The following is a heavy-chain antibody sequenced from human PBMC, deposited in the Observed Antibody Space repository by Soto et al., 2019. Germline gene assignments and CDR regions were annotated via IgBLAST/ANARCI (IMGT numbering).Heavy chain of an antibody. CDR3: ARSRPDYGDYSEECYFDY. J-gene: IGHJ4*02. Sequence: ASVKVSCKASGDTFTSYGISWVRQAPGQGLEWMGWISAYNGNTNYAQKLQGRVTMTTDTSTSTAYMELRSLRSDDTAVYYCARSRPDYGDYSEECYFDYWGQGTLVTVSS. CDR2: ISAYNGNT. D-gene: IGHD4-17*01. V-gene: IGHV1-18*01. CDR1: GDTFTSYG.